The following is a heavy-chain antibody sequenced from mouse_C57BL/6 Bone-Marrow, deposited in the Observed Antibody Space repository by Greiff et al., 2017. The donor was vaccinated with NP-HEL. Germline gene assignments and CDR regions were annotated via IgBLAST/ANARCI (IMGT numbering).Heavy chain of an antibody. CDR2: IRNKANGYTT. V-gene: IGHV7-3*01. CDR3: ARVITTVLDDWYFDV. CDR1: GFTFTDYY. J-gene: IGHJ1*03. Sequence: EVKLVESGGGLVQPGGSLSLSCAASGFTFTDYYMSWVRQPPGKALEWLGFIRNKANGYTTEYSASVKGRFTISRDNSQSILYLQMKALRAEDSATYYCARVITTVLDDWYFDVWGTGTTVTVSS. D-gene: IGHD1-1*01.